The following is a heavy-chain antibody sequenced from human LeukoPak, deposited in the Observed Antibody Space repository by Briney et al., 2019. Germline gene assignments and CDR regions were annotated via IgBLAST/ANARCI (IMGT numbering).Heavy chain of an antibody. Sequence: GGSLRLSCAASGITFNYAWMTWVRQAPGKGLEWVARIKSKADGGTTEYVAPVKGRFTISRDDSQNMLYLQMNSLNTEDSAVYYCAALGTEFFNYWGQGTLVTVSS. CDR2: IKSKADGGTT. CDR1: GITFNYAW. D-gene: IGHD2-8*02. CDR3: AALGTEFFNY. V-gene: IGHV3-15*01. J-gene: IGHJ4*02.